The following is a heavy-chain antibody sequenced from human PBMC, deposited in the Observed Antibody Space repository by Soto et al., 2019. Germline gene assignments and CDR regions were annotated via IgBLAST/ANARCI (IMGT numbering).Heavy chain of an antibody. CDR2: IYYSGST. J-gene: IGHJ4*02. CDR3: ARRIMETTYFDY. V-gene: IGHV4-59*01. D-gene: IGHD1-1*01. CDR1: GGSISSYY. Sequence: SETLSLTCTVSGGSISSYYWSWIRQPPGKGLEWIGYIYYSGSTNYNPSLKSRVTISVDTSKNQFSLKLGSVTAADTAVYYCARRIMETTYFDYWGQGTLVTVSS.